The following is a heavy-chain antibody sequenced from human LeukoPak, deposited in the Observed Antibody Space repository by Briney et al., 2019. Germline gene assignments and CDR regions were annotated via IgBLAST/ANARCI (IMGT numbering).Heavy chain of an antibody. CDR2: IYTSGTT. J-gene: IGHJ6*03. D-gene: IGHD3-9*01. CDR3: ARGNVLRYFDWLFNYYYYMDV. Sequence: SETLSLTCTVSGGSISNYYWSWIRQPAGKGLEWIGRIYTSGTTHYNPSLKSRVTMSVDTSKNQFSLNLSSVTAADTAVYYCARGNVLRYFDWLFNYYYYMDVWGKGTTVTVSS. CDR1: GGSISNYY. V-gene: IGHV4-4*07.